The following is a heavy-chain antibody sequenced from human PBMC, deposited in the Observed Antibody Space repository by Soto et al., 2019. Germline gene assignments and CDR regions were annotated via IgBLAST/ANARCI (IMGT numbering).Heavy chain of an antibody. CDR1: GGSISSYY. CDR2: IYYSGST. CDR3: ARLHTGNGWFDP. J-gene: IGHJ5*02. V-gene: IGHV4-59*01. D-gene: IGHD1-1*01. Sequence: SETLSLTCTVSGGSISSYYWSWIRQPPGKGLEWIGYIYYSGSTSYNPSLKSRVTISVDTSKNQFSLKLSSVTAADTAVYYCARLHTGNGWFDPWGQGTLVTVSS.